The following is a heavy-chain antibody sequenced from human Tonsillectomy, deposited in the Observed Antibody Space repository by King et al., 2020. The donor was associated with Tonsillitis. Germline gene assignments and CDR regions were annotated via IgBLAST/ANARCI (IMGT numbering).Heavy chain of an antibody. CDR3: ARGPGSGTHLSAFDI. V-gene: IGHV3-33*08. CDR2: IWYDGRNK. Sequence: VLLVESGGGLVQPGGSLRLSCESSGFTFSIYGMHWVRQAPGQGVEWVAIIWYDGRNKYSADSVKGRFTISRDNAKDTLYLQMDSLRAEDTAVYYCARGPGSGTHLSAFDIWGQGTVVTVSS. J-gene: IGHJ3*02. D-gene: IGHD3-10*01. CDR1: GFTFSIYG.